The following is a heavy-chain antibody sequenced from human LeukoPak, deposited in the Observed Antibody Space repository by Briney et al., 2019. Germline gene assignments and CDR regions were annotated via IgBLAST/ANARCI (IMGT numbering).Heavy chain of an antibody. CDR2: IYSGGST. J-gene: IGHJ4*02. CDR1: GFTVSSNY. D-gene: IGHD6-19*01. V-gene: IGHV3-53*01. Sequence: GGSLRLSCAASGFTVSSNYMSWVRQAPGKGLEWVSTIYSGGSTYYADSVKGRFTISRDISKNTLYLQMNSLRGEDTAVYYCARNGYTTGWYRNWGQGTLVSVSS. CDR3: ARNGYTTGWYRN.